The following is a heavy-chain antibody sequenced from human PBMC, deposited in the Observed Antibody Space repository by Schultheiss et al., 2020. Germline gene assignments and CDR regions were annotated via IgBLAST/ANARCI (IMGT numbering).Heavy chain of an antibody. V-gene: IGHV3-30*03. CDR3: ARDRVGATYDAFDL. D-gene: IGHD1-26*01. J-gene: IGHJ3*01. CDR2: ISYDGSNK. CDR1: ESTFMNVW. Sequence: GESLKISCAASESTFMNVWMSWVRQAPGKGLEWVAVISYDGSNKYYADSVKGRFTISRDNVKNSLYLQMNSLRAEDTAVYYCARDRVGATYDAFDLWGHGTMVTVS.